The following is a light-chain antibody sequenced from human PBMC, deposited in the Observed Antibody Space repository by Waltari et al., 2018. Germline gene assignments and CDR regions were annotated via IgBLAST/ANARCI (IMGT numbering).Light chain of an antibody. CDR2: GAS. J-gene: IGKJ2*01. CDR1: QTVGSNY. V-gene: IGKV3-20*01. CDR3: QQYDSSPYT. Sequence: IVLTQSPGTLSLSPGDRATLSCRASQTVGSNYLAWYQQRPGQAPRPLIYGASSRAAGIPDRFSGSGSGTDFTLTVSRLEPEDFAVYYCQQYDSSPYTFGQGTKLEIK.